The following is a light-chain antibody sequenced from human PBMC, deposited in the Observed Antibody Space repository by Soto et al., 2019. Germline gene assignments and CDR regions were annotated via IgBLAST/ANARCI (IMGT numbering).Light chain of an antibody. CDR2: GAS. J-gene: IGKJ2*01. Sequence: EIVLTQSPGTLSLSPGERATLSCRASQSVSSSYLAWYQHKPGQAPRLLIYGASSRATGIPDRFSGSGSGTDFTLTISRLEPEDFAVYYCQQYGSSHRTFGQGTKLEIK. CDR1: QSVSSSY. CDR3: QQYGSSHRT. V-gene: IGKV3-20*01.